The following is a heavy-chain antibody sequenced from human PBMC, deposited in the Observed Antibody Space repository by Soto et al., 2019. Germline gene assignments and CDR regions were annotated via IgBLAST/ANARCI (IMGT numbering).Heavy chain of an antibody. Sequence: HPGGSLRLSCAASGFTFSSYGMHWVRQAPGKGLEWVAVISYDGSNKYYADSVKGRFTISRDNSKNTLYLQMNSLRAEDTAVYYCANDWLYGEIAGGIDYWGQGTLVTVSS. D-gene: IGHD3-9*01. J-gene: IGHJ4*02. CDR2: ISYDGSNK. CDR1: GFTFSSYG. CDR3: ANDWLYGEIAGGIDY. V-gene: IGHV3-30*18.